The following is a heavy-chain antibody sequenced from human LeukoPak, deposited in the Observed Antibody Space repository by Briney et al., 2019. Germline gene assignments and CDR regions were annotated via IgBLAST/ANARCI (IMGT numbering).Heavy chain of an antibody. D-gene: IGHD3-10*01. CDR2: IYYSGST. V-gene: IGHV4-39*07. CDR3: ASIEGMGFGELFDLPDY. CDR1: GGSISSSSYY. J-gene: IGHJ4*02. Sequence: SETLSLTCTVSGGSISSSSYYWGWIRQPPGKGLEWIGSIYYSGSTYYNPSLKSRVTISVDTSKNQFSLKLSSVTAADTAVYYCASIEGMGFGELFDLPDYWGQGTLVTVSS.